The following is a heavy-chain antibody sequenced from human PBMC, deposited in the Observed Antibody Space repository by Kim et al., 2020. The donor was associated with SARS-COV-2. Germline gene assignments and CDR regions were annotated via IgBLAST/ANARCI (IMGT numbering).Heavy chain of an antibody. CDR3: ARAPRPYYYDSSGYYFDAFDI. V-gene: IGHV3-33*01. CDR2: IWYDGSNK. Sequence: LSLTCAASGFTFSSYGMHWVRQAPGKGLEWVAVIWYDGSNKYYADSVKGRFTISRDNSKNTLYLQMNSLRAEDTAVYYCARAPRPYYYDSSGYYFDAFDIWGQGTMVTVSS. CDR1: GFTFSSYG. J-gene: IGHJ3*02. D-gene: IGHD3-22*01.